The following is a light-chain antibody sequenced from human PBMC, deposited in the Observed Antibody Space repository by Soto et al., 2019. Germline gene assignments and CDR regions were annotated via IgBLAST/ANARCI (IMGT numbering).Light chain of an antibody. CDR1: SSDVGGYDY. Sequence: QAVLTQPAPGTGSPGQSMAFSCPGTSSDVGGYDYVSWYQQHPGKAPKLMISDVSNRPSGVSNRFSGSKSGNTASLTISGLQAEDEADYYCSSYTSSSTHVFGTGTKVTVL. CDR3: SSYTSSSTHV. V-gene: IGLV2-14*01. J-gene: IGLJ1*01. CDR2: DVS.